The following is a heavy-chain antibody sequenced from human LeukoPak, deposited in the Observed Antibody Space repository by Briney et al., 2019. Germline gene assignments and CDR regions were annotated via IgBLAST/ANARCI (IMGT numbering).Heavy chain of an antibody. CDR1: GGSISSYY. Sequence: SETLSLTCTVSGGSISSYYWSWIRQPPGKGLEWIGYIYYSGSTNYNPSLKSRVTISVDTSKNQFSLKLSSVTAADTAVYYCARHAVAIVGADYYYGMAVWGQVPTVTVSS. J-gene: IGHJ6*02. D-gene: IGHD1-26*01. V-gene: IGHV4-59*08. CDR3: ARHAVAIVGADYYYGMAV. CDR2: IYYSGST.